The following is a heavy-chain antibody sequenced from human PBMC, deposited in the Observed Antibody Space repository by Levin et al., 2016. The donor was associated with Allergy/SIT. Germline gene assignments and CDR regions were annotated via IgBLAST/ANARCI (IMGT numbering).Heavy chain of an antibody. Sequence: ASVKVSCKASGYTFTSYGISWVRQAPGQGLEWMGWISAYNGNTNYAQKLQGRVTMTTDTSTSTAYMELRSLRSDDTAVYYCARHGLLWFGEFNGMDVWGQGTTVTVSS. CDR3: ARHGLLWFGEFNGMDV. J-gene: IGHJ6*02. D-gene: IGHD3-10*01. CDR1: GYTFTSYG. CDR2: ISAYNGNT. V-gene: IGHV1-18*04.